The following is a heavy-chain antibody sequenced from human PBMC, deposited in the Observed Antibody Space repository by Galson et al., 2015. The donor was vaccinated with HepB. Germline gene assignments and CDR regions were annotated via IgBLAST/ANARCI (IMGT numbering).Heavy chain of an antibody. J-gene: IGHJ6*03. CDR3: ATTPGLRRRGRPYYYYMDV. Sequence: SLRLSCAASGFTFSSYWMSWVRQAPGKGLEWVANIKQDGSEKYYVDSVKGRFTISRDNAKNSLYLQMNSLRAEDTAVYYCATTPGLRRRGRPYYYYMDVWGKGTTVTVSS. D-gene: IGHD3-10*01. V-gene: IGHV3-7*01. CDR1: GFTFSSYW. CDR2: IKQDGSEK.